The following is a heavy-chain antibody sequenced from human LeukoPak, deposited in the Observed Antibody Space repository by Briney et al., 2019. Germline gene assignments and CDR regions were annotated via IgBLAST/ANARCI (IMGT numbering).Heavy chain of an antibody. CDR2: IYDNGTT. Sequence: PSETLSLTCTVSGASMSSFYWTWIRQPPGKGLEWIGLIYDNGTTYYNPSLKSRVTISVDTSNNQFSLKLRSVTAADTAVYYCARGESFYYYYMYVWGKGTTVTVSS. J-gene: IGHJ6*03. CDR3: ARGESFYYYYMYV. V-gene: IGHV4-59*01. CDR1: GASMSSFY.